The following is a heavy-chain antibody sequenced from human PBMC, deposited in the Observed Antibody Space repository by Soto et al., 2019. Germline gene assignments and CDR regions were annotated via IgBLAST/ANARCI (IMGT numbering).Heavy chain of an antibody. Sequence: SETLSLTCTVSGGSISSGDYYWSWIRQPPGKGLEWIGYIYYSGSTYYNPSLKSRVTISVATSKNQFSLKLSSVTAADTAVYYCARVVGVSMARSHFDYWGQGTLVTVSS. CDR2: IYYSGST. CDR3: ARVVGVSMARSHFDY. J-gene: IGHJ4*02. V-gene: IGHV4-30-4*01. D-gene: IGHD3-10*01. CDR1: GGSISSGDYY.